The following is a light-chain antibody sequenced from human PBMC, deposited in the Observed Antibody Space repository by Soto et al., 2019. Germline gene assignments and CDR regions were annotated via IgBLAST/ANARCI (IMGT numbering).Light chain of an antibody. CDR3: ISYGGGNNLV. Sequence: QSALTQPPSASVYPGQSGTISCTGTSSDIGTYKYVSWSQQHPGHAPKGIIYEVKKRPSGVPDRFSGSKSGNTASLTVSGLQAADEADYCCISYGGGNNLVFGGGTKLTVL. CDR1: SSDIGTYKY. V-gene: IGLV2-8*01. J-gene: IGLJ2*01. CDR2: EVK.